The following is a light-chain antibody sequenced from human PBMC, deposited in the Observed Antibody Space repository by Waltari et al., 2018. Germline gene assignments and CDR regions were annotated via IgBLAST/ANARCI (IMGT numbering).Light chain of an antibody. V-gene: IGKV3-20*01. J-gene: IGKJ1*01. CDR3: QQHGTLPAT. Sequence: EIVLTQSPGTASLSPGDRVTLSCRASQSVGSSSLAWYQQKPGQSPRLVIYRASSRATGIPDRFSGSWSGTDFSLTISRLEPEDFAVYYCQQHGTLPATFGQGTKVEIK. CDR2: RAS. CDR1: QSVGSSS.